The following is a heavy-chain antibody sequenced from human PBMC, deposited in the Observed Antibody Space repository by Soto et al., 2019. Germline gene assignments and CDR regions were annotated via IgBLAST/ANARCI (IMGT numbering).Heavy chain of an antibody. J-gene: IGHJ6*02. CDR3: AREGLTGTIGLYYYYAMDV. D-gene: IGHD1-7*01. CDR1: GGSISSYY. Sequence: QVQLQESGPGLVKPSETLSLTCTVSGGSISSYYWSWIRQPPGKGLEWIGYIYYSGSTNYNPSLKSRVTISVDTSKNHFSLKLSSVTAADTAVYYCAREGLTGTIGLYYYYAMDVWGQGTTVTVSS. V-gene: IGHV4-59*01. CDR2: IYYSGST.